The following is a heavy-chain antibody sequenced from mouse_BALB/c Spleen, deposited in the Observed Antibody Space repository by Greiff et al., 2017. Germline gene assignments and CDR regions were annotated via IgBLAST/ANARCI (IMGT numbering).Heavy chain of an antibody. CDR2: IYPGSGST. CDR3: ARCGGRFYYAMDY. J-gene: IGHJ4*01. Sequence: QVQLQQPGAELVKPGTSVKLSCKASGYNFTSYWINWVKLRPGQGLEWIGDIYPGSGSTNYNEKFKSKATLTVDTSSSTAYMQLSSLASEDSALYYCARCGGRFYYAMDYWGQGTSVTVSS. CDR1: GYNFTSYW. V-gene: IGHV1-55*01.